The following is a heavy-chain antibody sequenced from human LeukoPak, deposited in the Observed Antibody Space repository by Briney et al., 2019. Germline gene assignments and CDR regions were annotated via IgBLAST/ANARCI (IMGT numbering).Heavy chain of an antibody. D-gene: IGHD5-24*01. CDR3: ARAGTLQSNPSAFDI. CDR2: IYYSGST. J-gene: IGHJ3*02. Sequence: PSETLSLTCTVSGGSISSYYWSWIRQPPGKGPEWIGYIYYSGSTSYNPSLRSRVTISVDTSKNQFSLKLYSVTAADTAVYYCARAGTLQSNPSAFDIWGQGTMVTVSS. V-gene: IGHV4-59*01. CDR1: GGSISSYY.